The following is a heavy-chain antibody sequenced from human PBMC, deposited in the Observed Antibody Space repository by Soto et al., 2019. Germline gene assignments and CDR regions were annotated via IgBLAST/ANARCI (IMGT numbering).Heavy chain of an antibody. CDR3: ARGGVAAATSNWFDP. J-gene: IGHJ5*02. V-gene: IGHV3-7*04. CDR1: GFTFGNNW. CDR2: IKQDGSEK. D-gene: IGHD2-15*01. Sequence: EVQLVESGGDLVQPGGSLRLSCAASGFTFGNNWMTWVRQAQGKGPEWVANIKQDGSEKYYVDSVKGRFTISRDNDKNSLYLQMNSLRAEDTAVYYCARGGVAAATSNWFDPWGQGTLVTVSS.